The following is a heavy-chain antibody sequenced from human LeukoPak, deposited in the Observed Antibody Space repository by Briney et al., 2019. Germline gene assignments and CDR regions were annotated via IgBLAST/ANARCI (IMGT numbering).Heavy chain of an antibody. CDR2: LSYDGRNK. CDR1: GFTFSSYS. CDR3: ANLPYYYDSSGYYSGY. Sequence: GGSLRLSCAASGFTFSSYSMHWVRQAPGKGLEWVAVLSYDGRNKFYADSVKGRFTISRDNSKNTLYLQMNSLRAEDTAVYYCANLPYYYDSSGYYSGYWGQGTLVTVSS. D-gene: IGHD3-22*01. J-gene: IGHJ4*02. V-gene: IGHV3-30*04.